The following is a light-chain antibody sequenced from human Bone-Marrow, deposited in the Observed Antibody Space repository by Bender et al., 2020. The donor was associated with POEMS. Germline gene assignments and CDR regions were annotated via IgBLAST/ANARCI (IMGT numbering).Light chain of an antibody. CDR1: NIGSKS. J-gene: IGLJ3*02. V-gene: IGLV3-21*02. CDR3: QVWDGSSDRPV. Sequence: SYVLTQPPSVSVAPGQTARITCGGENIGSKSAHWYQQKPGQAPVLVVYDDSDRPSGIPERFSGSTSGNTATLTISRVEAGDEADYYCQVWDGSSDRPVFGGGTKLTVL. CDR2: DDS.